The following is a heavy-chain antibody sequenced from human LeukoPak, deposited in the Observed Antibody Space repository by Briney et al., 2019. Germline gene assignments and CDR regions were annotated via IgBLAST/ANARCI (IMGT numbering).Heavy chain of an antibody. D-gene: IGHD2-8*02. CDR2: INHSGST. CDR3: ARGWWGWAKRHWYVDL. CDR1: GGSFSGYY. Sequence: SETLSLTCAVYGGSFSGYYWSWIRQPPGKGLEWIGEINHSGSTNYNPSLKSRVTISVDTSKNQFSLKLSSVTAADTAVYYCARGWWGWAKRHWYVDLWGRGSLVTVSS. J-gene: IGHJ2*01. V-gene: IGHV4-34*01.